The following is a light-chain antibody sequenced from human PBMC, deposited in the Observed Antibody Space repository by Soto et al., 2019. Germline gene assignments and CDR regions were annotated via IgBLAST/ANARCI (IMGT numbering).Light chain of an antibody. CDR3: EQYNSWPTLYT. CDR1: QSVSHN. V-gene: IGKV3-15*01. Sequence: EIVMTQSPATLSVSPGEGATLSCRASQSVSHNLAWYQQKPVQAPRLLIYGASTRATGIPTRFSGSGSGTEFTLTISSLQSEDFAVYYCEQYNSWPTLYTFGQGTKLEIK. J-gene: IGKJ2*01. CDR2: GAS.